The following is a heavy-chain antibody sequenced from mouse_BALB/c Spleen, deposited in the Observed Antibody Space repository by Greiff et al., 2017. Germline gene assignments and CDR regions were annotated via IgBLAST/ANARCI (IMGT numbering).Heavy chain of an antibody. J-gene: IGHJ4*01. V-gene: IGHV5-6-5*01. CDR3: ARGAIYYDYDGDAMDY. Sequence: EVQGVESGGGLVKPGGSLKLSCAASGFTFSSYAMSWVRQTPEKRLEWVASISSGGSTYYPDSVKGRFTISRDNARNILYLQMSSLRSEDTAMYYCARGAIYYDYDGDAMDYWGQGTSVTVSS. CDR2: ISSGGST. D-gene: IGHD2-4*01. CDR1: GFTFSSYA.